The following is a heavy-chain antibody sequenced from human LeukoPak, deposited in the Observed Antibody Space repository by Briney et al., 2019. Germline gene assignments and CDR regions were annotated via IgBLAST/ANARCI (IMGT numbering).Heavy chain of an antibody. V-gene: IGHV1-18*01. CDR3: ARVSRYGDYGGFYFDY. Sequence: WASVKVSCKASSYTFTRYGISWVRQAPGQGLEWMGWISGSNGNTNYAQKFQGRVSMTADTSTSTAYVELRSLRSDDTAVYYCARVSRYGDYGGFYFDYWGQGTLVTVSS. J-gene: IGHJ4*02. CDR2: ISGSNGNT. D-gene: IGHD4-17*01. CDR1: SYTFTRYG.